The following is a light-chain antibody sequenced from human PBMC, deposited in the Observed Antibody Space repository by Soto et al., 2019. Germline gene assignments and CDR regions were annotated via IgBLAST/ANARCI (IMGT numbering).Light chain of an antibody. J-gene: IGKJ4*01. CDR3: QEGSTLLT. CDR2: GAS. V-gene: IGKV1-39*01. Sequence: DIQMTQSPSSLSTSVGDRVTLTCRTSQSVSTYLNWYQQRPGKAPKLLIYGASSLQSGVPSRFSGSGSGTHFTLTISSLQPEDFATYYCQEGSTLLTFGGGTKVDIK. CDR1: QSVSTY.